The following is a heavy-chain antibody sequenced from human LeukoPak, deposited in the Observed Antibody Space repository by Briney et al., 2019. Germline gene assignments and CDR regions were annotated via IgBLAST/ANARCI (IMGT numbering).Heavy chain of an antibody. V-gene: IGHV4-59*01. CDR3: ATCPIAADGAVDY. CDR1: GGSISRYY. Sequence: PSETLSLTCTVSGGSISRYYWSWIRQPPGKGLEWIGYIYYSGSTDYNPSLKSRVTISIDTSKNQFSLKLSSLTAADTAVYYCATCPIAADGAVDYWGQGSRVTVSS. J-gene: IGHJ4*02. CDR2: IYYSGST. D-gene: IGHD6-13*01.